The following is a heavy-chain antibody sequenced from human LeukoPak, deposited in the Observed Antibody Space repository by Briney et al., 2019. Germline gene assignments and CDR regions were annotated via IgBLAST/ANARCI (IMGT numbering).Heavy chain of an antibody. CDR2: INQDESEK. CDR1: GFTFRTYW. J-gene: IGHJ4*02. CDR3: ARTKYSGSYGGYFDY. V-gene: IGHV3-7*02. D-gene: IGHD1-26*01. Sequence: GGSLRLSCAAPGFTFRTYWMSWVRQAPGKGLEWVANINQDESEKYYVESVKGRFTISRDNAKNSLSLQMNSLRAEDTAVYYCARTKYSGSYGGYFDYWGQGTLVTVSS.